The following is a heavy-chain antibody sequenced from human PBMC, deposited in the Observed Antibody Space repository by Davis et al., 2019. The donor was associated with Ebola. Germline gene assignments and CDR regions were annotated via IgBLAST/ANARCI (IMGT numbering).Heavy chain of an antibody. Sequence: GESLKISCIASGFTFGEYAVNWVRQAPGKGLEWVGFIRIKGSGGKTEYAASVKGRFTISRVDSESIAYRQMNSMKREDTALYYCTRDLKQPRPSYYYGMDVWGQGTTVTVSS. V-gene: IGHV3-49*04. CDR1: GFTFGEYA. D-gene: IGHD6-6*01. CDR3: TRDLKQPRPSYYYGMDV. CDR2: IRIKGSGGKT. J-gene: IGHJ6*02.